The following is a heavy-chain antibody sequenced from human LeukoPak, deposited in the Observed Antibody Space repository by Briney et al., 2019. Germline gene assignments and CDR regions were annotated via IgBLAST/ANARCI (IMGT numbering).Heavy chain of an antibody. D-gene: IGHD3-16*01. CDR2: IYHSGST. CDR1: GYSISRGNH. CDR3: ARGPLIGPIDY. J-gene: IGHJ4*02. Sequence: PSETLSLTCTVSGYSISRGNHWGWIRQPPGKGLEWIGSIYHSGSTYYNPSLKSRATISVDTSKNQFSLKLTSVTAADTAVYYCARGPLIGPIDYWGQGTLVTVSS. V-gene: IGHV4-38-2*02.